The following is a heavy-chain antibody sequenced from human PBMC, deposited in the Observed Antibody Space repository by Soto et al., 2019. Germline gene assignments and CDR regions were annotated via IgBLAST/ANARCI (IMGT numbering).Heavy chain of an antibody. V-gene: IGHV3-48*02. CDR3: ARDARNADYDY. D-gene: IGHD3-16*01. CDR2: IHGTRSII. CDR1: GFTFSTHA. Sequence: EVQLVESGGGLVQPGGSLRLSCAVSGFTFSTHAMNWVRQAPGKGLEWVAYIHGTRSIIYYADSVRGRFTISRDNAKNSLFLQMDSLRDEDTAVYYCARDARNADYDYWGQGTLVTVSS. J-gene: IGHJ4*02.